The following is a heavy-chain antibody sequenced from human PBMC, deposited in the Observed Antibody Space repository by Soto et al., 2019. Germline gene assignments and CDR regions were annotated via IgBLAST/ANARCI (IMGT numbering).Heavy chain of an antibody. V-gene: IGHV3-30*04. CDR2: ISYDGSNK. CDR3: SREPGGVGAHWYFDL. CDR1: GFTFSSYA. D-gene: IGHD1-26*01. J-gene: IGHJ2*01. Sequence: GGSLRLSCAASGFTFSSYAMHWVRQAPGKGLEWVAVISYDGSNKYYADSVKGRFTISRDNSKNTLYLQMNSLRAEDTAVYYCSREPGGVGAHWYFDLWGRGTLVTVSS.